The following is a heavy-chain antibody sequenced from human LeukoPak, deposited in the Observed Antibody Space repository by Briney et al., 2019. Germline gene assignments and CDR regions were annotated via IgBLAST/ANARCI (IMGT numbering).Heavy chain of an antibody. CDR3: ARDFAYYDSSGYSL. Sequence: PGGSLRLSCAASGFTFSSYSMNWVRQAPGKGLEWVSSISSSSSYIYYADSVKGRFTISRDNAKNSLYLQMNSLRAEDTAVYYCARDFAYYDSSGYSLWGQGTLVTVSS. J-gene: IGHJ4*02. CDR2: ISSSSSYI. D-gene: IGHD3-22*01. V-gene: IGHV3-21*01. CDR1: GFTFSSYS.